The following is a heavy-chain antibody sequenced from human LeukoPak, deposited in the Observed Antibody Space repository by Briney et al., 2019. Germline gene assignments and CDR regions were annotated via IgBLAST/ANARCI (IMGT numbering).Heavy chain of an antibody. V-gene: IGHV1-18*01. D-gene: IGHD2-2*01. CDR3: ARTIVVVPAAHNPFSMDV. J-gene: IGHJ6*03. CDR1: GYTFTSYG. Sequence: SVKVSCKASGYTFTSYGIGWVRQAPGQGLEWMGWISAYNGNTNYAQKLKGRVTMTTDTSTSTAYMELRSLRSDDTAVYYCARTIVVVPAAHNPFSMDVWGKGTTVTVSS. CDR2: ISAYNGNT.